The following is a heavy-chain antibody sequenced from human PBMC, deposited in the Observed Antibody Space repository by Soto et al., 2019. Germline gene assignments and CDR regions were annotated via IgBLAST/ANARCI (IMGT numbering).Heavy chain of an antibody. CDR1: GFTFSSYS. CDR3: ARAPPVVPAAKYVGYFDY. J-gene: IGHJ4*02. D-gene: IGHD2-2*01. V-gene: IGHV3-21*01. Sequence: PGGSLRLSCAASGFTFSSYSMNWVRQAPGKGLEWVSSISSSSSYIYYADSVKGRFTISRDNAKNSLYLQMNSLRAEDTAVYYCARAPPVVPAAKYVGYFDYWGQGTLVTVSS. CDR2: ISSSSSYI.